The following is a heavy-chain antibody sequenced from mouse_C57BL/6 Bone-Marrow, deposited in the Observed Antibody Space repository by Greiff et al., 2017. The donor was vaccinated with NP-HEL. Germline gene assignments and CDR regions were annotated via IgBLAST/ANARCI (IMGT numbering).Heavy chain of an antibody. Sequence: VQLQQPGAELVMPGASVKLSCKASGYTFTSYWMHWVKQRPGQGLEWIGEIDPSDSYTNYNQKFKGKSTLTVDKSSSTAYMQLSSLTSEDSAVYDCARRARYWYFDVWGTGTTVTVSS. CDR3: ARRARYWYFDV. J-gene: IGHJ1*03. D-gene: IGHD3-1*01. CDR1: GYTFTSYW. CDR2: IDPSDSYT. V-gene: IGHV1-69*01.